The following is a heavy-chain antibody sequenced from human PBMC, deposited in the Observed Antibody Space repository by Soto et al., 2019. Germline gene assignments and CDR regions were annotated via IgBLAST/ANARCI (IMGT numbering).Heavy chain of an antibody. CDR2: ITRDGSST. CDR3: ARGANGYYYFDY. J-gene: IGHJ4*02. V-gene: IGHV3-74*01. D-gene: IGHD5-18*01. Sequence: EVQLVESGGGLVQPGGSLRLCCAASGFSLSDYWMHWVRQAPGEGLVWLSRITRDGSSTNYADSVKGRFTISRDNAKNTLYLQVISLRGEDTAVYYCARGANGYYYFDYWGQGTLVTVSS. CDR1: GFSLSDYW.